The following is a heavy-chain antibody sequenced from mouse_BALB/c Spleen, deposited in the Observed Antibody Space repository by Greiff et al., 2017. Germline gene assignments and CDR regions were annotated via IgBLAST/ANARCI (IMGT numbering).Heavy chain of an antibody. D-gene: IGHD2-3*01. CDR1: GYTFTDYV. J-gene: IGHJ3*01. Sequence: VQLQQSGPELVKPGASVKMSCKASGYTFTDYVISWVKQRTGQGLEWIGEIYPGSGSTYYNEKFKGKATLTADKSSITAYMQLSSLTSEDSAVYFCARSGAIYDGYHVGVWFAYWGQGTLVTVSA. CDR3: ARSGAIYDGYHVGVWFAY. CDR2: IYPGSGST. V-gene: IGHV1-77*01.